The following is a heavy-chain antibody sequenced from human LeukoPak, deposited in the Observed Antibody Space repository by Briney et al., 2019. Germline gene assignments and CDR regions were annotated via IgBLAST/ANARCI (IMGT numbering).Heavy chain of an antibody. V-gene: IGHV1-8*01. CDR3: ARGPPNWGYDY. D-gene: IGHD7-27*01. CDR2: MSPNSGDT. J-gene: IGHJ4*02. Sequence: ASVKVSCKASGYTFTSYDLNWVRQVTGQRPEWMGWMSPNSGDTGYAQKFQDRVTMTRNTSISTAYMELSSLRSDDTAVYYCARGPPNWGYDYWGPGTLVTVSS. CDR1: GYTFTSYD.